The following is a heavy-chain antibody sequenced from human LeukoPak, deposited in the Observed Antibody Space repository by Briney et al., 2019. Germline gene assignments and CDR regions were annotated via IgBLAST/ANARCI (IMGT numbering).Heavy chain of an antibody. CDR1: GGSISNSSYY. D-gene: IGHD3-22*01. CDR2: IYYGGKT. Sequence: SETLSLTCTVSGGSISNSSYYWGWIRQPPGKGLEWIASIYYGGKTYYKPSVKSRVTISVDTSKNQFSLKLNSVTAADTAVYYCATDPTYDSSGHPLDYWGQGILATVSS. J-gene: IGHJ4*02. CDR3: ATDPTYDSSGHPLDY. V-gene: IGHV4-39*01.